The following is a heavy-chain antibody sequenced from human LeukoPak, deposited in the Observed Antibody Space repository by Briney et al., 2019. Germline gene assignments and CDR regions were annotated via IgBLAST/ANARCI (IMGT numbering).Heavy chain of an antibody. CDR2: INHSGST. CDR1: GGSFSGYY. D-gene: IGHD7-27*01. CDR3: ARHSNWGSGFYYGMDV. V-gene: IGHV4-34*01. Sequence: PSETLSLTCAVYGGSFSGYYWSWIRQPPGKGLEWIGEINHSGSTNYNPSLKSRVTISVDTSKNQFSLKLSSVTAADTAVYYCARHSNWGSGFYYGMDVWGQGTTITVSS. J-gene: IGHJ6*02.